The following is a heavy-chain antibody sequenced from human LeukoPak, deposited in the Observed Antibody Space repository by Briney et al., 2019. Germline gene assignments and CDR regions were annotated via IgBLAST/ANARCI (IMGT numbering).Heavy chain of an antibody. J-gene: IGHJ4*02. CDR3: KSGGAAPGSFDY. CDR2: IKYDGNEE. CDR1: GFTFSSYW. D-gene: IGHD1-1*01. Sequence: GGSLRLSCAASGFTFSSYWMSWMRQAPGKGLEWVANIKYDGNEEYYVDSVRGRFTISRDNAKNSLYLQLNSLRVEDTAVYYCKSGGAAPGSFDYWGQGTLVTVSS. V-gene: IGHV3-7*01.